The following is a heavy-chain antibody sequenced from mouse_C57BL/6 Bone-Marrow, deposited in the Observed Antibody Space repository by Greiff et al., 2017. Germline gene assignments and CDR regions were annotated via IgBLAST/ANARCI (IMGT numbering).Heavy chain of an antibody. Sequence: QVQLQQPGAELVKPGASVKLSCKASGYTFTSYWMHWVKQRPGRGLEWIGRIDPNSGGTKYNEKFKSKATLTVDKPSSTAYMQLISLTSEDSAVYDCARGTTTVVADFDYWCQGTTLTVSS. J-gene: IGHJ2*01. V-gene: IGHV1-62-3*01. CDR2: IDPNSGGT. CDR3: ARGTTTVVADFDY. D-gene: IGHD1-1*01. CDR1: GYTFTSYW.